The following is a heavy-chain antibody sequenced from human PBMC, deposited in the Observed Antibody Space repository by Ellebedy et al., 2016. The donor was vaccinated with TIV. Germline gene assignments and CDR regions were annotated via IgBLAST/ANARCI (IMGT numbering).Heavy chain of an antibody. J-gene: IGHJ4*02. Sequence: AASVKVSCKASGFRFSSHGISWVRQAPGQGLEWMGWISFYGGSTNYAQQLQGRVSMTRDTPTSTAYMELRSLRSDDTAVYYCASRQSVGVGEVALDYWGQGTLVTVSS. CDR2: ISFYGGST. CDR1: GFRFSSHG. V-gene: IGHV1-18*04. D-gene: IGHD3-10*01. CDR3: ASRQSVGVGEVALDY.